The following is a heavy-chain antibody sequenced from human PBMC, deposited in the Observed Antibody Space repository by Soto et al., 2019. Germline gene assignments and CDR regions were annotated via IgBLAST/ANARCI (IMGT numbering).Heavy chain of an antibody. CDR2: ISGSGVST. CDR3: EKSPGMYYYDSGGYYLYDY. CDR1: GFTFSSYA. V-gene: IGHV3-23*01. Sequence: GGSLRLSCAASGFTFSSYAMSWVRQAPGKGLEWVSAISGSGVSTYYADSVKGRFTISRDNSKNTLYLQMNSLRAEDTAVYYWEKSPGMYYYDSGGYYLYDYWGRGPLVTVSS. J-gene: IGHJ4*02. D-gene: IGHD3-22*01.